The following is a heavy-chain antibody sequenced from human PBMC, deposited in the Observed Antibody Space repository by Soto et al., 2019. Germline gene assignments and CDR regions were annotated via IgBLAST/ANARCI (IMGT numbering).Heavy chain of an antibody. D-gene: IGHD3-10*01. CDR2: IIPIFGTA. J-gene: IGHJ6*02. CDR1: GGTFSSYA. CDR3: ASPTTYGSGSYFSDYYGMDV. V-gene: IGHV1-69*12. Sequence: QVQLVQSGAEVKKPGSSVKVSCKASGGTFSSYAISWVRQAPGQGLEWMGGIIPIFGTANYAQKFQGSVTITADESTSTAYMELSSLRSEDTAVYYCASPTTYGSGSYFSDYYGMDVWGQGTTVTVSS.